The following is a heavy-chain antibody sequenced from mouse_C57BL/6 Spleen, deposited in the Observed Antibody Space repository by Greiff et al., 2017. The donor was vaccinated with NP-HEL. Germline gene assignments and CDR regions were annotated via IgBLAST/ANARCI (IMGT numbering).Heavy chain of an antibody. J-gene: IGHJ1*03. CDR3: ARRSYSNHGGDWYFDV. D-gene: IGHD2-5*01. CDR2: INPSSGYT. V-gene: IGHV1-7*01. CDR1: GYTFTSYW. Sequence: VQLQQSGAELAKPGASVKLSCKASGYTFTSYWLHWVKQRPGQGLEWIGYINPSSGYTKYNQKFKDKATLTADKSSGTAYMQLSSLTYEDSAVYYCARRSYSNHGGDWYFDVWGTGTTVTVSS.